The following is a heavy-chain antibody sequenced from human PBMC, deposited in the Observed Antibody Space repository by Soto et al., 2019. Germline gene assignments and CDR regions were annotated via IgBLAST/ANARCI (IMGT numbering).Heavy chain of an antibody. J-gene: IGHJ4*02. V-gene: IGHV4-31*03. CDR2: TSNSGST. CDR3: ARGGGSTKVDY. Sequence: QVQLQESGPGLVKPSQTLSLTCTVSGGSITSSGYYWSWIRQHPGEGLEWIGFTSNSGSTSYNPSLKSRVTISEYTSSNQFSLNLKSVTAADTAVYYCARGGGSTKVDYWGQGTLVTVSP. D-gene: IGHD2-2*01. CDR1: GGSITSSGYY.